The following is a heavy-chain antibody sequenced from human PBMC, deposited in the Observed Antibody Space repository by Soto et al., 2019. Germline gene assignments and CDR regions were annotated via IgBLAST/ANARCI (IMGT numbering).Heavy chain of an antibody. J-gene: IGHJ5*02. Sequence: QVQLVQSGGSLVKPGGSLRLSCEASGFNFNDYYMSWIRQAPGKGLEWVSDINSDGTTTHYADSVKGRFTISRDNAKNSLYLQMVSLRVDDTAVYYCSRDAWGGPSGQGTLVTVSS. CDR2: INSDGTTT. D-gene: IGHD3-10*01. CDR3: SRDAWGGP. V-gene: IGHV3-11*01. CDR1: GFNFNDYY.